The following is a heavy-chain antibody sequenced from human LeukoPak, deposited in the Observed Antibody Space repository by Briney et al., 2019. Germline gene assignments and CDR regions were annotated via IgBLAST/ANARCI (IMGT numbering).Heavy chain of an antibody. D-gene: IGHD1-1*01. Sequence: ASVKVSCKASGYTFTSHYINWVRQAPGQGLEWMGIINPSGGDTSYAQKFQGRVTMTRDTSTSTVYMELTSLRSEDTAVYYCARRKTPGGTTAAFDYWGQGTLVTVSS. J-gene: IGHJ4*02. V-gene: IGHV1-46*01. CDR1: GYTFTSHY. CDR3: ARRKTPGGTTAAFDY. CDR2: INPSGGDT.